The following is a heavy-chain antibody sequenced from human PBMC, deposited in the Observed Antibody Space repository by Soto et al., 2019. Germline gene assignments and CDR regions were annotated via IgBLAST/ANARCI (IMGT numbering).Heavy chain of an antibody. V-gene: IGHV3-11*01. D-gene: IGHD2-2*01. Sequence: GGSLRLSCAASGFTFSDYYMSWIRQAPGKGLEWVSYISSSGSTIYYADSVKGRFTISRDNAKNSLYLQMNSLRAEDTAVYYCARRGYCSSTSCYLEYYYYYYMDVWGKGTTVTVSS. CDR3: ARRGYCSSTSCYLEYYYYYYMDV. J-gene: IGHJ6*03. CDR1: GFTFSDYY. CDR2: ISSSGSTI.